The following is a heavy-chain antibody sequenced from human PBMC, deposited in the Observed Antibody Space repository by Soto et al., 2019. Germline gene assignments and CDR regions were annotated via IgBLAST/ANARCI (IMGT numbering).Heavy chain of an antibody. CDR1: GYTFTSYA. Sequence: EASVKVSCKASGYTFTSYAMHWVRQAPGQRLEWMGWIIAGNGNTKYSQKFQGRVTITRDTFASTAYMELSSLRSEDTAVYYCARVPFTHTAMATRGYFDYWGQGTLVTVSS. CDR2: IIAGNGNT. D-gene: IGHD5-18*01. J-gene: IGHJ4*02. CDR3: ARVPFTHTAMATRGYFDY. V-gene: IGHV1-3*01.